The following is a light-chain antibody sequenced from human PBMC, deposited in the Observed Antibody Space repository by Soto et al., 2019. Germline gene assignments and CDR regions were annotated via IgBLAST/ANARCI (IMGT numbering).Light chain of an antibody. CDR2: DVS. V-gene: IGLV2-14*03. J-gene: IGLJ1*01. CDR1: SSDVGGYNY. Sequence: QSALTQPASVSGSPGQSITISCTGTSSDVGGYNYVSWYQQHPGTAPKLIIYDVSDRPSGVSNRFSGSKSGNTASLTISGLQAEDEADYYCTSYSGSTTLGVFGTGTKVNVL. CDR3: TSYSGSTTLGV.